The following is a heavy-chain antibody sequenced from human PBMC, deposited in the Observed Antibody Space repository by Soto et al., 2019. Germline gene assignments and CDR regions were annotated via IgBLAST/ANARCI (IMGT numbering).Heavy chain of an antibody. CDR1: GGSISSGDYY. V-gene: IGHV4-30-4*01. CDR2: IYYSGGT. J-gene: IGHJ4*02. Sequence: TSETLSLTCTVSGGSISSGDYYWSWIRQPPGKGLEWIGYIYYSGGTYYNPPLKSRISISVDTSKNQFSLKMNSVTAADTAVYYCATSGVFTRRLDYWRQGTLVTVSS. D-gene: IGHD3-10*01. CDR3: ATSGVFTRRLDY.